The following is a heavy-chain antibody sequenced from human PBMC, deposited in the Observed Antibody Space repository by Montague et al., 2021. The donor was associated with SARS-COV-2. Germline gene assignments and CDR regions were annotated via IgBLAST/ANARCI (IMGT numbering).Heavy chain of an antibody. CDR3: ARVHIVVVTAMRYFDL. J-gene: IGHJ2*01. V-gene: IGHV4-31*03. CDR1: GGSISSGGYY. D-gene: IGHD2-21*02. CDR2: IYYSGST. Sequence: TLSLTCTVSGGSISSGGYYWGWIRQHPGKGLEWIGYIYYSGSTYYNPSLKSRVIISVDTSKNQFSLKLSSVTAADTAVYYCARVHIVVVTAMRYFDLWGRGTLVTVSS.